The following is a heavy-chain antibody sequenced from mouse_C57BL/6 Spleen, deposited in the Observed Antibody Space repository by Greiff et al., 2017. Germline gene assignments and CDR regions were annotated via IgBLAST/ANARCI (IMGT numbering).Heavy chain of an antibody. Sequence: QVQLQQSGPELVKPGASVKISCKASGYAFSSSWMNWVKQRPGKGLEWIGRIYPGDGDTNYNGKFKGKATLTADKSSSTAYMQLSSLTSEDSAVYFCARSRTGTVFDYWGQGTTLTVSS. CDR2: IYPGDGDT. D-gene: IGHD4-1*01. J-gene: IGHJ2*01. CDR1: GYAFSSSW. V-gene: IGHV1-82*01. CDR3: ARSRTGTVFDY.